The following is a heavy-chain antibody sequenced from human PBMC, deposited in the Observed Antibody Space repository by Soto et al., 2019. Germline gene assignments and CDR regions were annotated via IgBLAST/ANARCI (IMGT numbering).Heavy chain of an antibody. J-gene: IGHJ4*02. CDR1: GGSISSGDYY. V-gene: IGHV4-30-4*01. CDR3: ARRNGLYYFDY. Sequence: PSETLSLTCTVSGGSISSGDYYWSWIRRPPGKGLEWIGYIYYSGSTYYNPSLKSRVTISVDRSKNQFSLKLSSVTAADSAVYYCARRNGLYYFDYWGQGNLVTVSS. CDR2: IYYSGST.